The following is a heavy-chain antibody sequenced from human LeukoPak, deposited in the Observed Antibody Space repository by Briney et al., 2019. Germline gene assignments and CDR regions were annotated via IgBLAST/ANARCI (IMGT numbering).Heavy chain of an antibody. CDR2: ISYDGSNK. Sequence: GGSLRLSCAASGFTFSSYAMHWVRQAPGKGLEWVAVISYDGSNKYYADSVKGRFTISRDNSESTLYLQMNSLRAEDTAVYYCAKARGEFFDYWGQGTLVTVSS. V-gene: IGHV3-30*04. D-gene: IGHD3-10*01. J-gene: IGHJ4*02. CDR1: GFTFSSYA. CDR3: AKARGEFFDY.